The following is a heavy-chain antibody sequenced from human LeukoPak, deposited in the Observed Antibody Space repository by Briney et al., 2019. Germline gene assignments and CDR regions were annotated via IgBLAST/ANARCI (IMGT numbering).Heavy chain of an antibody. CDR3: ARGGYYYDSSRYFDY. CDR2: INAGNGNT. V-gene: IGHV1-3*01. CDR1: GYTFTSYY. J-gene: IGHJ4*02. D-gene: IGHD3-22*01. Sequence: ASVKVSCKASGYTFTSYYMHWVRQAPGQRLEWMGWINAGNGNTKYSQKFQGRVTITRDTSASTAYMELSSLRSEDTAVYYCARGGYYYDSSRYFDYWGQGTLVTVSS.